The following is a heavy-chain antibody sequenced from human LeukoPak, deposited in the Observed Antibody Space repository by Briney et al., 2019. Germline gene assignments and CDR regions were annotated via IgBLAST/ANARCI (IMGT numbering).Heavy chain of an antibody. CDR3: ARESGLYYYDSSVIDY. V-gene: IGHV1-18*01. J-gene: IGHJ4*02. D-gene: IGHD3-22*01. CDR1: GYTFTSYG. CDR2: ISAYNGNT. Sequence: ASVKVPCKASGYTFTSYGISWVRQAPGQGLEWIGWISAYNGNTNYAQKLQGRVTMTTDTSTSTAYMELSSLRSEDTAVYYCARESGLYYYDSSVIDYWGQGTLVTVSS.